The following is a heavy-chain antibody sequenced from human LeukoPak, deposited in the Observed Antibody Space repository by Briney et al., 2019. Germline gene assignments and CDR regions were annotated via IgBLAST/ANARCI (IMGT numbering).Heavy chain of an antibody. Sequence: ASVKVSCKASGYTFTGYYMHWVRQAPGQGLEWMGWINPNSGGTNYAQKFQGRVTMTRDTSISTAYMELSRLRSDDTAVYYCARDPDGSNDRPGDDYWGPGTLVTVSS. V-gene: IGHV1-2*02. CDR2: INPNSGGT. CDR1: GYTFTGYY. J-gene: IGHJ4*02. D-gene: IGHD5-24*01. CDR3: ARDPDGSNDRPGDDY.